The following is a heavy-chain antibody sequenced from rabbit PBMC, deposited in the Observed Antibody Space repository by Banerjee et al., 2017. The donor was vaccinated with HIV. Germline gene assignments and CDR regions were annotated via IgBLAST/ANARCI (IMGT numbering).Heavy chain of an antibody. Sequence: QEQLEESGGDLVKPDGSLTLTCTVSGFSFSNKYVMFWVRQAPGKGLEWIACINTSSGNNVYASWAKGRFTISNTSATTVTLQITSLTAANTATYFCVRDLAGVIGWNFNSWGQSTLVNVS. CDR1: GFSFSNKYV. V-gene: IGHV1S45*01. CDR2: INTSSGNN. D-gene: IGHD4-1*01. J-gene: IGHJ4*01. CDR3: VRDLAGVIGWNFNS.